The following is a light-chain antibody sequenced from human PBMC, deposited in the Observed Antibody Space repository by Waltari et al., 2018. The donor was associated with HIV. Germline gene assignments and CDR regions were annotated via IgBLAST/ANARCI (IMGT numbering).Light chain of an antibody. CDR1: TLPTKY. Sequence: SYELTHPPSVSVSPGQTARITCPGATLPTKYAYWYQQKSGPAPVLVIYEDSKRRSGIPERFSGSSSGTMATLTISGAQVEDEADYYCYSTDSSDWVFGGGTKLTVL. J-gene: IGLJ3*02. V-gene: IGLV3-10*01. CDR3: YSTDSSDWV. CDR2: EDS.